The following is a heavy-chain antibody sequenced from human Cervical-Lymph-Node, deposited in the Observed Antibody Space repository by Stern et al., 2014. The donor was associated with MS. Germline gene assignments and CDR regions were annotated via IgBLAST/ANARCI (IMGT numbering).Heavy chain of an antibody. CDR1: GFTFSSYS. D-gene: IGHD6-13*01. CDR3: ASLSLAAAGDGFDY. V-gene: IGHV3-21*01. Sequence: EVQLVESGGGLVKPGGSLRLSCAASGFTFSSYSMNWVRQAPGKGLEWVSSISSSSSYIYYADSVKGRFTISRDNAKNSLYLQMNSLRDEDTAVYYCASLSLAAAGDGFDYWGQGTLVTVSS. J-gene: IGHJ4*02. CDR2: ISSSSSYI.